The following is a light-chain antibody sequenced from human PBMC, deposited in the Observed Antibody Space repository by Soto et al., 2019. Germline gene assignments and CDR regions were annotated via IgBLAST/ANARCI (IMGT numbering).Light chain of an antibody. CDR3: QQYNNWPPWT. V-gene: IGKV3-20*01. Sequence: EIVLTQSPGTLSLSPGEGATLSCRAVQSVSSSQLAWYQQKPGQAPRLLVYGASSRATGIPERFSGSVSETDFTLSISRLEPEDFAVYYCQQYNNWPPWTFGQGTKVDIK. J-gene: IGKJ1*01. CDR1: QSVSSSQ. CDR2: GAS.